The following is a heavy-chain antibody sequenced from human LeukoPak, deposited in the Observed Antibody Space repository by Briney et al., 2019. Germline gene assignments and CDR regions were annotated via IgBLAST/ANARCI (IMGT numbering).Heavy chain of an antibody. CDR2: IIPILGIA. D-gene: IGHD1-26*01. V-gene: IGHV1-69*04. Sequence: SVKVSCKASGGTFSSYAISWVRQAPGQGLEWMGRIIPILGIANYAQKFQGRVTITADKSTSTAYMELSSLRSEDTAVYYCARDLGATNLFDYWGQGTLVTVSS. CDR3: ARDLGATNLFDY. J-gene: IGHJ4*02. CDR1: GGTFSSYA.